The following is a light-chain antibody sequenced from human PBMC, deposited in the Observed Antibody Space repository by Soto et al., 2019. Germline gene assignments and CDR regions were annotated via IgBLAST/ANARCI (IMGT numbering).Light chain of an antibody. CDR2: DVS. CDR1: SSDVGGYNY. CDR3: CSYAGSYTYVV. Sequence: QSALTQPRSVSGSPGQSVTISCTGTSSDVGGYNYVSWYQQHPVKAPKLMIYDVSKRPSGVPDRFSGSQSGNTASLTISGLQAEDEADYYCCSYAGSYTYVVFGGGTKLTVL. J-gene: IGLJ2*01. V-gene: IGLV2-11*01.